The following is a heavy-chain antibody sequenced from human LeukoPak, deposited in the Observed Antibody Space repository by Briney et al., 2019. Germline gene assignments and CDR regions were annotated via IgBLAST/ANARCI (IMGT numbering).Heavy chain of an antibody. Sequence: SSETLSLTCTVSGGSISTSPYYWGWIRRPPGKGLGWIATIYYTGGTYYNPSLKSRVTMSVDTSKNQFSLKVSSVTAADTAVYYCARSVVVAATIDYWGQGTLVTVSS. D-gene: IGHD2-15*01. CDR3: ARSVVVAATIDY. CDR2: IYYTGGT. V-gene: IGHV4-39*01. CDR1: GGSISTSPYY. J-gene: IGHJ4*02.